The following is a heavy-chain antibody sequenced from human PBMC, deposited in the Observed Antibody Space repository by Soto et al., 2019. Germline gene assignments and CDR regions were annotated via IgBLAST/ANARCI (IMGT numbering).Heavy chain of an antibody. CDR1: GYTFTSYG. CDR2: ISAYNGST. J-gene: IGHJ5*02. V-gene: IGHV1-18*04. CDR3: ARGSWGYCSSTSCYGCWFDP. D-gene: IGHD2-2*01. Sequence: VQVSCKASGYTFTSYGISWARQAPGQGLEWMGWISAYNGSTNYAQKLQGRVTMTTDTSTSTAYMELRSLRSDDTAVYYCARGSWGYCSSTSCYGCWFDPWGQGTLVTVSS.